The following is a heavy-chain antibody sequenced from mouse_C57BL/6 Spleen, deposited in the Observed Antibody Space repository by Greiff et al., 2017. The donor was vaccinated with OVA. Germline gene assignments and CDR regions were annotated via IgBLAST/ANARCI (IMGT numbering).Heavy chain of an antibody. V-gene: IGHV3-6*01. Sequence: EVKLMESGPGLVKPSQSLSLTCSVTGYSITSGYYWNWIRQFPGNKLEWMGYISYDGSNNYNPSLQNRISITRDTSKNQFFLKWNSVTTEDTATYYCARGDYDEVWFAYWGQGTLVTVSA. CDR3: ARGDYDEVWFAY. J-gene: IGHJ3*01. CDR1: GYSITSGYY. D-gene: IGHD2-4*01. CDR2: ISYDGSN.